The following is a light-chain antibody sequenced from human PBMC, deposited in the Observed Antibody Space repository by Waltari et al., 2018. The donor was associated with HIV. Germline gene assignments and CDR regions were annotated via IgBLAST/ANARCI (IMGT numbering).Light chain of an antibody. CDR3: YTYAGSGTFV. V-gene: IGLV2-23*01. CDR2: GGT. J-gene: IGLJ1*01. CDR1: DSDIGSYYL. Sequence: QSALTQPASVSGSPGQSIDISCAGSDSDIGSYYLLSWFQQNPGKVPKVVIYGGTRRPSDVSDRFSGSRSGTSASLTISGLQAEDEADYFCYTYAGSGTFVFGTGTRVTVL.